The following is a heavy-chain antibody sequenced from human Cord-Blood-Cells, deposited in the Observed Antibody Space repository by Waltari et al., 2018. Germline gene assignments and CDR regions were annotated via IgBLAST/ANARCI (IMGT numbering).Heavy chain of an antibody. V-gene: IGHV3-23*01. Sequence: EVQLLESGGGLVQPGGSLRLSCAASGFTFSSYAMSWVRQAPGQGLEWVSAIRGSGGSTYYADSVKGRFTISRDNSKNTLYLQMNSLRAEDTAVYYCAATYCGGDCYSGYAFDIWGQGTMVTVSS. D-gene: IGHD2-21*02. CDR1: GFTFSSYA. CDR2: IRGSGGST. J-gene: IGHJ3*02. CDR3: AATYCGGDCYSGYAFDI.